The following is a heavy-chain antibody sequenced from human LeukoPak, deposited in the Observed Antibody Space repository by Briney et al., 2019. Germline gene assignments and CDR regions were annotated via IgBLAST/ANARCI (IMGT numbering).Heavy chain of an antibody. J-gene: IGHJ4*02. D-gene: IGHD4-23*01. CDR3: ASDLRYGGNPRPVLACDY. CDR2: ISSSSSYI. CDR1: VFISRDYY. Sequence: GGPLRLSCVASVFISRDYYMRWIRRAPGKGLEWVSYISSSSSYIDYADSVKGRFTISRDNAKNSLHLQMKSLRAEDTAVYYCASDLRYGGNPRPVLACDYCSEGTLVTVSS. V-gene: IGHV3-11*05.